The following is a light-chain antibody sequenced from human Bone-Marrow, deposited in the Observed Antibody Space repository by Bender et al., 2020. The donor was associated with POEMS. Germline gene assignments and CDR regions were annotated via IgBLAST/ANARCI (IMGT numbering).Light chain of an antibody. V-gene: IGLV2-14*01. CDR1: SSDVGGYDH. J-gene: IGLJ2*01. CDR3: SSYSGGVYSVI. Sequence: HSALTQPASVSASPGQSITISCTGTSSDVGGYDHVSWYQQYPGKAPRLIIYKVNNRPSGISDRYSASKSGFTASLTVSGLQADDEADYFCSSYSGGVYSVIFGGGTKLTVL. CDR2: KVN.